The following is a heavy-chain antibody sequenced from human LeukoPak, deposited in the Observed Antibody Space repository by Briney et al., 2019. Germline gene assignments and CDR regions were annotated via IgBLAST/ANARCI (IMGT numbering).Heavy chain of an antibody. CDR2: IYYSGSS. CDR1: GVSISSDY. J-gene: IGHJ5*02. V-gene: IGHV4-59*08. Sequence: SETLSLTCTVSGVSISSDYWSWVRLPPGKGLEWIGYIYYSGSSNYNPSLKSRVTMSVDTSKNQFSLKLTSVTAADTAVYYCARRLRQNLFDPWGQGTLVTVSS. CDR3: ARRLRQNLFDP. D-gene: IGHD4-17*01.